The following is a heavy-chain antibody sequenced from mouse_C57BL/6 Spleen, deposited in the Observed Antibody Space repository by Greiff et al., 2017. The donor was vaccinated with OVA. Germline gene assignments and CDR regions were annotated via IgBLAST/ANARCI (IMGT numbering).Heavy chain of an antibody. CDR3: TRDIITTVVAPMDY. J-gene: IGHJ4*01. D-gene: IGHD1-1*01. CDR1: GFNIKDYY. CDR2: IDPEDGDT. Sequence: VQLKESGAELVRPGASVKLSCTASGFNIKDYYMHWVKQRPEQGLEWIGRIDPEDGDTEYAPKFQGKATMTADTSANPAYLQLSSLTSEDTAVYYCTRDIITTVVAPMDYWGQGTSVTVSS. V-gene: IGHV14-1*01.